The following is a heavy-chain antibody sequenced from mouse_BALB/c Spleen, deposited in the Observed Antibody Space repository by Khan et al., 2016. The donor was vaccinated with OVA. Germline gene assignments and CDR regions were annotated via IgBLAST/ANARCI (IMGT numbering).Heavy chain of an antibody. CDR2: INPSAGYT. Sequence: QIQLVQSGAELAKPGASVKMSCKASGYTFTSYWMHWVKQRPGQGLEWIGYINPSAGYTDYNQKFKDKATLTADKSSSTAYMQLNSLTSEDSAVYYCARDRIDYWGQGTTLTVSS. CDR3: ARDRIDY. V-gene: IGHV1-7*01. J-gene: IGHJ2*01. CDR1: GYTFTSYW.